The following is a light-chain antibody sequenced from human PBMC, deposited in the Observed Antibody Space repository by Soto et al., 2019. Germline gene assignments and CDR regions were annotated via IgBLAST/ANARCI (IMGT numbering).Light chain of an antibody. CDR3: QQRSNWPPFT. Sequence: EIVLTQSPGTLSLSPGGRATLSCRASQNINNNYLAWYQHKPGQAPRLLIYDASLRATGVPDRFSGSGSGTDFTLTISSLEPEDFAVYYCQQRSNWPPFTFGPGTKVDIK. V-gene: IGKV3D-20*02. CDR2: DAS. CDR1: QNINNNY. J-gene: IGKJ3*01.